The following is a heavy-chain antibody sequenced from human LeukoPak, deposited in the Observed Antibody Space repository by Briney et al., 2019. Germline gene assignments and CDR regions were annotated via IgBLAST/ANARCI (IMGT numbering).Heavy chain of an antibody. D-gene: IGHD2-2*01. Sequence: GGSLRLSCAASGFTFSSLWMSWVRQAPGKGLEWVANIKGDGSQTYYVDSVRGRFTISGDNAKNSLYLQMSSLRAEDTAVYYCARGDIVVVPAASYYYYYMDVWGKGTTVTVSS. CDR2: IKGDGSQT. V-gene: IGHV3-7*01. CDR3: ARGDIVVVPAASYYYYYMDV. J-gene: IGHJ6*03. CDR1: GFTFSSLW.